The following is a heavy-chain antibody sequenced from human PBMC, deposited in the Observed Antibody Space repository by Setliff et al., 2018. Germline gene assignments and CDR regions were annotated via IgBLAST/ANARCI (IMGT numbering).Heavy chain of an antibody. J-gene: IGHJ3*01. D-gene: IGHD2-15*01. Sequence: ASVKVSCKASGYTFTSYAMHWVRQAPGQRLEWMGWSNAGNGNTKYSQKFQGRVTMTTDTSTGTAYIELRSLRSDDSAVYYCALSTLSLCSGGNCPNAFDVWGQGTPVTV. CDR3: ALSTLSLCSGGNCPNAFDV. CDR2: SNAGNGNT. CDR1: GYTFTSYA. V-gene: IGHV1-3*01.